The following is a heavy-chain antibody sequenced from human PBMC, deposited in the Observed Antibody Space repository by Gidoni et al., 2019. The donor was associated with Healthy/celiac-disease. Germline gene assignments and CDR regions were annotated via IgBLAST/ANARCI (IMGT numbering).Heavy chain of an antibody. Sequence: EVQLLESGGGLVQPGGSLRLSCAASGFTFSSDAMSWVRQAPGKGLEWVSAISGSGSSTYYADSVKGRFTISRDNSKNTLYLQMNSLRAEDTAVYYCAKLGSAVADDPIWFDPWGQGTLVTVSS. J-gene: IGHJ5*02. V-gene: IGHV3-23*01. CDR1: GFTFSSDA. CDR2: ISGSGSST. D-gene: IGHD6-19*01. CDR3: AKLGSAVADDPIWFDP.